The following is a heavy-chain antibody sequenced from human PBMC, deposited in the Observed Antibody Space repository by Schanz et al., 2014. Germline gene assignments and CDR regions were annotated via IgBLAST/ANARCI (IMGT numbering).Heavy chain of an antibody. CDR2: INPNSGGT. CDR1: GHPFTAYY. D-gene: IGHD6-13*01. J-gene: IGHJ6*02. CDR3: ARDGHSSIWDSYYFYGLDV. Sequence: QVYLVQSGAEVKKPGASVKVSCKASGHPFTAYYMHWVRQAPGQGLEWMGRINPNSGGTNYAENFQGRVTMTRDTSTSTVYMELSRLTSDDTALYYCARDGHSSIWDSYYFYGLDVWGQGTTVTVSS. V-gene: IGHV1-2*06.